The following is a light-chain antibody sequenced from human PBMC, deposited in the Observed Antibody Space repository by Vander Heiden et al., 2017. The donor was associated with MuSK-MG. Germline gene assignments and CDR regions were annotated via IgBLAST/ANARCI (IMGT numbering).Light chain of an antibody. CDR2: AAS. Sequence: DIQMTQSPSSLSASVGDRVTITCRASQGIINSLAWYQQRPGEAPKLLLYAASRLESGVPSRFSGSGSGTGYTLTISSLQPEDFATYYCQQDYSIPLTFGGGTKIQI. CDR3: QQDYSIPLT. V-gene: IGKV1-NL1*01. CDR1: QGIINS. J-gene: IGKJ4*01.